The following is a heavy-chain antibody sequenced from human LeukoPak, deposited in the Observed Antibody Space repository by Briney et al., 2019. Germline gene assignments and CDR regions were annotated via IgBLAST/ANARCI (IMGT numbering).Heavy chain of an antibody. D-gene: IGHD6-6*01. V-gene: IGHV4-59*11. J-gene: IGHJ4*02. Sequence: SETLSLTCTVSGGSIGSHYWSWIRQPPGKGLEWIGYISYSGNTKYNPSLKSRVTISLDTSEDQFSLRLSSVTLADTAVYYCAREEAGRGSSPFDYWGQGTLVTVSS. CDR1: GGSIGSHY. CDR2: ISYSGNT. CDR3: AREEAGRGSSPFDY.